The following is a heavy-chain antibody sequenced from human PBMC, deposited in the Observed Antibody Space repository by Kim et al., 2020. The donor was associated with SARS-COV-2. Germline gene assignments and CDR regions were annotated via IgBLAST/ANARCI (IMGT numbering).Heavy chain of an antibody. J-gene: IGHJ6*02. CDR2: INPNSGGT. D-gene: IGHD3-3*01. Sequence: ASVKVSCKASGYTFTGFYMHWVRQAPGQGLEWMGRINPNSGGTNYAQKFQGRVTMTRDTSISTAYMELSRLRSDDTAVYYCARDRGIMIFGVVCPMASGEVDGGMDVWGQGTTVTVSS. V-gene: IGHV1-2*06. CDR1: GYTFTGFY. CDR3: ARDRGIMIFGVVCPMASGEVDGGMDV.